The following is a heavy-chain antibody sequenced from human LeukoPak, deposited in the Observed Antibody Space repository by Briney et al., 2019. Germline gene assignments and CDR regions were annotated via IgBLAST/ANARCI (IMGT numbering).Heavy chain of an antibody. Sequence: GGSMRLSCTASGFTFSSYSMNWVRQAPGKGLEWVSSISTSSSYTYYADSVKGRFTISRDNAKSSLYLQVNSLRAEDTAVYYCARGSYDFWIGYYSDYWGQGTLVTVSS. CDR2: ISTSSSYT. D-gene: IGHD3-3*01. J-gene: IGHJ4*02. CDR1: GFTFSSYS. V-gene: IGHV3-21*01. CDR3: ARGSYDFWIGYYSDY.